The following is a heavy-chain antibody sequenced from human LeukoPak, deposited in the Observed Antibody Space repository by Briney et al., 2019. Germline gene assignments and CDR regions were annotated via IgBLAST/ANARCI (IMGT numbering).Heavy chain of an antibody. CDR2: LQSTGNN. V-gene: IGHV4-4*07. J-gene: IGHJ5*01. Sequence: PSETLSLTCSVSGGSISNYYWTWIRQPAGGGLEWIARLQSTGNNNYNASLKSRVSMSVDTSKNQFSPRLISVTAADTAVYYCTREMASVVTPVSRWLDPWGQGILVTVSS. CDR1: GGSISNYY. D-gene: IGHD4-23*01. CDR3: TREMASVVTPVSRWLDP.